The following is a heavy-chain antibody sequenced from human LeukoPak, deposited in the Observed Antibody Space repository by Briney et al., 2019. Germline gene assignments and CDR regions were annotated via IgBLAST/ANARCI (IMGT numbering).Heavy chain of an antibody. CDR2: IHYSGST. V-gene: IGHV4-59*11. J-gene: IGHJ5*01. D-gene: IGHD3-10*01. CDR1: GVSITSHF. Sequence: SETLSLTCSVSGVSITSHFWSWIRQPPGKGLEWLGYIHYSGSTNYNLSLKSGVIISPETSTNQLMLKLNSVTAADTAVYYCARLVWLGESPGSWFDSWGQGTLVTVSS. CDR3: ARLVWLGESPGSWFDS.